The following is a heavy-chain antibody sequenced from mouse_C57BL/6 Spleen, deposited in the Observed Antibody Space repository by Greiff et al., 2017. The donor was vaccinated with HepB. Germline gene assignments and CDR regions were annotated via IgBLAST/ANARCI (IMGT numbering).Heavy chain of an antibody. CDR3: ARDYDYGYYAMDY. CDR2: IWTGGGT. J-gene: IGHJ4*01. Sequence: VKLQESGPGLVAPSQSLSITCTVSGFSLTSYAISWVRQPPGKGLEWLGVIWTGGGTNYNSALKSRLSISKDNSKSQVFLKMNSLQTDDTARYYCARDYDYGYYAMDYWGQGTSVTVSS. CDR1: GFSLTSYA. D-gene: IGHD2-4*01. V-gene: IGHV2-9-1*01.